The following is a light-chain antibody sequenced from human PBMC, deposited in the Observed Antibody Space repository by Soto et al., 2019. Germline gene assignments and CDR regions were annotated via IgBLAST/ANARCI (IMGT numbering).Light chain of an antibody. CDR3: QQHNSYSPVWT. V-gene: IGKV1-5*01. J-gene: IGKJ1*01. Sequence: DIQMTQSPSTLSASVGDRVTITCRASQSISSWLAWYQQKPGKAPKLLIYDASSLESGVPSRFSGSGSGTEFTLTISSLQPDDLATYYFQQHNSYSPVWTFGHGTKVQIK. CDR2: DAS. CDR1: QSISSW.